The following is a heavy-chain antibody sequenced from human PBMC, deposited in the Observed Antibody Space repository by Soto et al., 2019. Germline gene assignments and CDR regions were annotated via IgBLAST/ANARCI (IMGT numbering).Heavy chain of an antibody. Sequence: QVQLQESGPGLVKPSQTLSLTCTVSGGSISSGGYYWSWIRQHPGKGLEWIGYIYYSGSTCYNPSLKSRVTISVDTSKNQFSLKLSSVTAADTAVYYCARDKRLLWFGELSWFDPWGQGTLVTVSS. CDR3: ARDKRLLWFGELSWFDP. CDR2: IYYSGST. CDR1: GGSISSGGYY. J-gene: IGHJ5*02. V-gene: IGHV4-31*03. D-gene: IGHD3-10*01.